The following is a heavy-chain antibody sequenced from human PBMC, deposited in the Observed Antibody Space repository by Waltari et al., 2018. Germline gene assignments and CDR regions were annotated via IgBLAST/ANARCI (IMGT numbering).Heavy chain of an antibody. J-gene: IGHJ4*02. CDR1: GGSFSGYY. Sequence: QVQLQQWGAGLLKPSETLSLTCAVYGGSFSGYYWSWIRQPPGKGLEWIGEINHSGSTNYNPSLKIRVTISVDTYKNQFSLKLSSVTAEDTAVYYCARGPTEDIYGDPNWGGLDYWGQGTLVTVSS. V-gene: IGHV4-34*01. CDR2: INHSGST. CDR3: ARGPTEDIYGDPNWGGLDY. D-gene: IGHD2-15*01.